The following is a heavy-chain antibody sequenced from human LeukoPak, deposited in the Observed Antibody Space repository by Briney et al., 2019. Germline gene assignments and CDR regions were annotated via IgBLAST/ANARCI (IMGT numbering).Heavy chain of an antibody. CDR1: RFTFINYY. CDR2: STGSGDST. J-gene: IGHJ5*02. D-gene: IGHD3-16*01. Sequence: GALRLSSAASRFTFINYYINWCRQAPRKGPGGGSSSTGSGDSTYYTDSVKGRFTISRDNSKNTLYLQMNSLRAEDTATYFCAKAAGLMIPYNWFDPWGQGTLVTVSS. CDR3: AKAAGLMIPYNWFDP. V-gene: IGHV3-23*01.